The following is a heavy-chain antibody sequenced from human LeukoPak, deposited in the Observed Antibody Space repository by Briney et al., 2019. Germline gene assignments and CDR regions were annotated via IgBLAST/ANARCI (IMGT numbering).Heavy chain of an antibody. D-gene: IGHD6-13*01. CDR2: IYTSGST. J-gene: IGHJ4*02. Sequence: SQTLSLTRTVSGGSISSGSYYWSWIRPPAGKGLEWIGRIYTSGSTNYNPSLKSRVTISVDTSKNQFSLKLSSVTAADTAVYYCARAVDIAAAGHIDYWGQGTLVTVSS. V-gene: IGHV4-61*02. CDR3: ARAVDIAAAGHIDY. CDR1: GGSISSGSYY.